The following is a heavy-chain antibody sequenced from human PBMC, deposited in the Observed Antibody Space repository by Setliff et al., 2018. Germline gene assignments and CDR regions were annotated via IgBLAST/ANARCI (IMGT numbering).Heavy chain of an antibody. Sequence: ASVKVSCKASAHTFTNSGITWVRQAPGQGLEWMGWINNYSFKTNYTQKFLGRVTVTTDTSAGTAYMELGRLTSEDTAIYYCARINFHVSSGYYYAPVYWGPGTLSTFSS. CDR2: INNYSFKT. D-gene: IGHD3-22*01. CDR1: AHTFTNSG. V-gene: IGHV1-18*01. J-gene: IGHJ4*02. CDR3: ARINFHVSSGYYYAPVY.